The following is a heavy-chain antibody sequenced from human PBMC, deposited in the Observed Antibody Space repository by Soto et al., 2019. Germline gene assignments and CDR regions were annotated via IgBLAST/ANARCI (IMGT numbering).Heavy chain of an antibody. J-gene: IGHJ3*02. CDR1: GFTFSSYA. Sequence: GGSLRLSCAASGFTFSSYAMSWVRQAPGKGLEWVSAISGSGGSTYYADSVKGRFTISRDNSKNTLYLQMNSLRAEDTAVYYCAKDLGFLEWLFVGRRGYDDAFDIWGQGTMVTVSS. CDR2: ISGSGGST. V-gene: IGHV3-23*01. D-gene: IGHD3-3*01. CDR3: AKDLGFLEWLFVGRRGYDDAFDI.